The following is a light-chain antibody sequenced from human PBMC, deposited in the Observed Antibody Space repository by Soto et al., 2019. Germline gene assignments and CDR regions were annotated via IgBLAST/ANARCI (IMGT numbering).Light chain of an antibody. J-gene: IGKJ4*01. CDR3: QQYGSFPT. CDR2: GAS. CDR1: PSVSGSN. Sequence: EIVLTQSPGTLSLSPGEIATLSCRASPSVSGSNLAWYQQKPGQAPRLVIYGASSRATGIPDRFSGSGSGTDFTVTISRLEPEDFAVYYCQQYGSFPTFGGGTKVDIK. V-gene: IGKV3-20*01.